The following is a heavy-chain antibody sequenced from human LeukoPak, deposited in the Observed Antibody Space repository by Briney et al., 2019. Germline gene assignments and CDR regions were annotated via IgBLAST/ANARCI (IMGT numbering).Heavy chain of an antibody. J-gene: IGHJ3*02. D-gene: IGHD2/OR15-2a*01. CDR3: ARDKYYRTDAFDI. V-gene: IGHV3-21*01. CDR2: ISRTSAYI. Sequence: GGSLRLSCSASGFTFSSYAMKWVRQAPGKGLEWVLAISRTSAYIYYSDSVKGRFTISRDNAKNSLYLQMNSLRAEDTAVYYCARDKYYRTDAFDIWGQGTMVTVSS. CDR1: GFTFSSYA.